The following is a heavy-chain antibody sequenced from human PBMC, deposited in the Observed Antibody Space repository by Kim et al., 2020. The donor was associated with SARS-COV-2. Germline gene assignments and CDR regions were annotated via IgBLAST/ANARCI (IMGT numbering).Heavy chain of an antibody. D-gene: IGHD2-2*01. Sequence: SETLSLTCTVSGGSISSYYWSWIRQPPGKGLEWIGYIYYSGSTNYNPSLKSRVTISVDTSKNQFSLKLSSVTAADTAVYYCARETLGYCSSTSCQGPSRAFDIWGQGTMVTVSS. V-gene: IGHV4-59*01. CDR2: IYYSGST. J-gene: IGHJ3*02. CDR3: ARETLGYCSSTSCQGPSRAFDI. CDR1: GGSISSYY.